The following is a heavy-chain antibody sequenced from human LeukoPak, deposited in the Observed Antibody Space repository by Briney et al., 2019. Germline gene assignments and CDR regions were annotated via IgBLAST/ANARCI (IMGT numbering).Heavy chain of an antibody. Sequence: GGSLRLSCAASGFSFSSYGMHWVRQAPGKGLEWVAAVWYAGSNKYYADSVKGRFTISRDNSKNTLYLQMNSLRVEDTAVYYCTRDTVAADDYWGQGTLVTVSS. CDR3: TRDTVAADDY. CDR2: VWYAGSNK. D-gene: IGHD2-15*01. J-gene: IGHJ4*02. V-gene: IGHV3-33*01. CDR1: GFSFSSYG.